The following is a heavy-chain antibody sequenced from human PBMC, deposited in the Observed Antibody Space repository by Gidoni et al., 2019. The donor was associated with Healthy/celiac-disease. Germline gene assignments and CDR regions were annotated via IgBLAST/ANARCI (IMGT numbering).Heavy chain of an antibody. V-gene: IGHV4-31*03. J-gene: IGHJ6*02. Sequence: QVQLQESGPGLVKPSQTLSLTCTVSGGSISSGGYYWCWIRQHPGKGLEWIGYIYYSGSTYYNPSLKSRVTISVDTSKNQFSLKLSSVTAADTAVYYCARDALSSGPVYYYGMDVWGQGTTVTVSS. D-gene: IGHD3-22*01. CDR3: ARDALSSGPVYYYGMDV. CDR2: IYYSGST. CDR1: GGSISSGGYY.